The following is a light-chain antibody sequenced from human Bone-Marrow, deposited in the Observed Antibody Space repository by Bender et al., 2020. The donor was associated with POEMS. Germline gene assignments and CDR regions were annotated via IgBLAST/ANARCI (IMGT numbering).Light chain of an antibody. CDR2: EDS. Sequence: SYVLTQPLSVSVAPGQTARIPCGGDNIRNIHVHWYQQKSGQAPVMVIHEDSKRPSGIPERFSGSSSGTMATLIISGAQVEDEGDYYCYSTDSSGNHGVFGGGTKVTVL. J-gene: IGLJ3*02. CDR3: YSTDSSGNHGV. CDR1: NIRNIH. V-gene: IGLV3-10*01.